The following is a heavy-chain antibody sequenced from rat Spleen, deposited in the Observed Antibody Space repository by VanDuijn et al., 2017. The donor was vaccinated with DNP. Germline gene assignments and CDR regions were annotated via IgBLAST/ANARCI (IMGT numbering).Heavy chain of an antibody. CDR2: ISYNGGTP. CDR1: GFTFSDYY. CDR3: ARHRTIMPYYYAMDA. J-gene: IGHJ4*01. D-gene: IGHD1-12*01. V-gene: IGHV5-7*01. Sequence: EVLLVESDGGLVQPGRSLKLSCAVSGFTFSDYYMAWVRQAPAKGLEWVATISYNGGTPYYRDSVKGRFTISRDNAQSTPYLQMDSLRSEDTATYYCARHRTIMPYYYAMDAWGQGASVTVSS.